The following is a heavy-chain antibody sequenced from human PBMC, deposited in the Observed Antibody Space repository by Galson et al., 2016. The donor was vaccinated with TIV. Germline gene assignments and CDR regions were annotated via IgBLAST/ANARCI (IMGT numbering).Heavy chain of an antibody. CDR1: GFSLNTHGMA. CDR2: IYWDDDK. CDR3: ALRRSSDIYRLAIWFDP. J-gene: IGHJ5*02. D-gene: IGHD2-21*02. V-gene: IGHV2-5*02. Sequence: PALVKPTQTLTLTCTFSGFSLNTHGMAVGWIRQAPGKALEWLALIYWDDDKRYSALLKSRLSISKDTSRNQVVLTMTNMAPVDTATYYCALRRSSDIYRLAIWFDPWGQGTLVTVSS.